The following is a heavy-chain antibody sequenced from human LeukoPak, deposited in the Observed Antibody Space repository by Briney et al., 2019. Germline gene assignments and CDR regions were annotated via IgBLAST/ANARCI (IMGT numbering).Heavy chain of an antibody. D-gene: IGHD1-26*01. CDR1: GGTFSSYA. J-gene: IGHJ3*02. CDR2: IIPIFGTA. V-gene: IGHV1-69*05. CDR3: ARAGIVGAKKAFDI. Sequence: SVKVSCKASGGTFSSYAISWVRQAPGQGLEWMGGIIPIFGTANYAQKFQGRVTITTNESTSTAYMELSSLRSEDTAVYYCARAGIVGAKKAFDIWGQGTMVTVPS.